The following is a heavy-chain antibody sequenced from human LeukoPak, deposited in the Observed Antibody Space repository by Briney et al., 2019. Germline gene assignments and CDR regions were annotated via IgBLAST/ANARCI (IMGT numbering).Heavy chain of an antibody. Sequence: SSETLSLTCTVSGGSISSGSYYWSWIRQPAGKGLEWIGRIYTSGSTNYNPSLKSRVTISVDTSKNQFSLKLSSVTAADTAVYYCARGASVAGTSRYGLGFDYWGQGTLVTVSS. J-gene: IGHJ4*02. CDR2: IYTSGST. CDR1: GGSISSGSYY. V-gene: IGHV4-61*02. D-gene: IGHD6-19*01. CDR3: ARGASVAGTSRYGLGFDY.